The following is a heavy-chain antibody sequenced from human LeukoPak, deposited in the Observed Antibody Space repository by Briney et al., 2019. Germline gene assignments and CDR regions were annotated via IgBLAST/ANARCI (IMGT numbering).Heavy chain of an antibody. Sequence: GGSLRLSCAASGFTFSSYGMSWVRQAPGKGLEWVSRINNDGSSTNYAASVKGRFTISRDNAKNTLYLQMNSLRAEDTAVYYCAKDDIVVATAIRYLDKWGQGTLVTVSS. J-gene: IGHJ4*03. D-gene: IGHD2-21*02. CDR2: INNDGSST. CDR3: AKDDIVVATAIRYLDK. V-gene: IGHV3-74*01. CDR1: GFTFSSYG.